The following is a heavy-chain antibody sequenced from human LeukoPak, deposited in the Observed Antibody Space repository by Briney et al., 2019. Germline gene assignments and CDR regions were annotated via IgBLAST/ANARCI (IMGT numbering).Heavy chain of an antibody. CDR3: ARGKVDSNYYYYYGMDV. CDR2: IGTAGDT. J-gene: IGHJ6*02. CDR1: GFTVSSYD. V-gene: IGHV3-13*01. Sequence: GGSLRLSCAASGFTVSSYDMHWVRQATGKGLEWVSAIGTAGDTYYPGSVKGRFTISRENAKNSLYLQMNSLRAGDTAVYYCARGKVDSNYYYYYGMDVWGQGTTVTVSS. D-gene: IGHD4-11*01.